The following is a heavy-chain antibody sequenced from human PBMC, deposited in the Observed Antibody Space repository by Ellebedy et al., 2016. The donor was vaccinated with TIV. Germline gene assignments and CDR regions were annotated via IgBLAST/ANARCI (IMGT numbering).Heavy chain of an antibody. J-gene: IGHJ4*02. D-gene: IGHD1/OR15-1a*01. CDR3: ATGEQIRQPDY. CDR1: GFSFSNSW. Sequence: GESLKTSCEASGFSFSNSWMHWVRQAPGKGLVWISRIDGDGSRTNYVDSVKGRFTISRDNAMNSLFLQMNSLRAEDTAVYYCATGEQIRQPDYWGQGTLVTVSS. V-gene: IGHV3-74*01. CDR2: IDGDGSRT.